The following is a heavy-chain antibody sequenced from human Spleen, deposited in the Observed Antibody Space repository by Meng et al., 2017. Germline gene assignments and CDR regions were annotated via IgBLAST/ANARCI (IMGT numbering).Heavy chain of an antibody. D-gene: IGHD4-11*01. CDR2: INHSGST. V-gene: IGHV4-34*01. Sequence: VHLSLWGAGLLKPSETLSLTCVVSGGSFSDYYCSWVRQPPGKGLEWIGEINHSGSTNYNPSLESRATISVDTSQNNLSLKLSSVTAADSAVYYCARGPTTMAHDFDYWGQGTLVTVSS. CDR1: GGSFSDYY. J-gene: IGHJ4*02. CDR3: ARGPTTMAHDFDY.